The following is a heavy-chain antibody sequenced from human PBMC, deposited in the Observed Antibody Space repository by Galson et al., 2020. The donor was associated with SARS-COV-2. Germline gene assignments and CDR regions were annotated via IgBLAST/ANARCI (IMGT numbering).Heavy chain of an antibody. CDR2: ISYDGSNV. V-gene: IGHV3-30*04. J-gene: IGHJ4*02. CDR1: GFIFSSYA. Sequence: GESLKISCAASGFIFSSYAMHWVRQAPGKGLEWVAVISYDGSNVYYADSVKGRFTISIDNSKNTLYLQMNSLRAEDTAVYYCARGPPTPGYCGSTSCYPDYWGQGTLVTASS. CDR3: ARGPPTPGYCGSTSCYPDY. D-gene: IGHD2-2*03.